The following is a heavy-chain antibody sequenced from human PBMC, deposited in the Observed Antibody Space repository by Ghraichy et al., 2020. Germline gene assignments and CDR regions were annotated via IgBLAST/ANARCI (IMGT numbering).Heavy chain of an antibody. Sequence: SETLSLTCAVYGGSFSGYYWSWIRQPPGKGLEWIGEINHSGSTNYNPSLKSRVTISVDTSKNQFSLKLSSVTAADTAVYYCARGPGSGAKWGQGTLVTVSS. D-gene: IGHD3-10*01. CDR2: INHSGST. CDR1: GGSFSGYY. CDR3: ARGPGSGAK. J-gene: IGHJ4*02. V-gene: IGHV4-34*01.